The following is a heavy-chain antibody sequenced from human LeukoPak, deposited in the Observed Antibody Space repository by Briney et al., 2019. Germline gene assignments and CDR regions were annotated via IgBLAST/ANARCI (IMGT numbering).Heavy chain of an antibody. Sequence: SQTLSLTCTVSGGSINSGSYYWSWIRQPAGKGLEWIGRIYTSGSTNYNPSLKSRVTISVDTSKNQFSLKLSSVTAADTAVYYCARDGVRGIPEYFHHWGQGTLVIVSS. D-gene: IGHD3-10*01. J-gene: IGHJ1*01. V-gene: IGHV4-61*02. CDR1: GGSINSGSYY. CDR2: IYTSGST. CDR3: ARDGVRGIPEYFHH.